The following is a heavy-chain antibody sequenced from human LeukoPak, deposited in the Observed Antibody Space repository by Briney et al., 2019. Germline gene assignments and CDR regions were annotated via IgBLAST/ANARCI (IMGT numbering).Heavy chain of an antibody. D-gene: IGHD3-22*01. CDR3: ARPRGGYYGVLWFDP. J-gene: IGHJ5*02. CDR2: IHYSGST. V-gene: IGHV4-39*01. CDR1: GGSISSSSYY. Sequence: SETLSLTCTVSGGSISSSSYYWGWIRQPPGKGLEWIGSIHYSGSTYYNPSLKSRVTISVDTSKNQFSLKLSSVTAADTAVYYCARPRGGYYGVLWFDPWGQGTLVTVSS.